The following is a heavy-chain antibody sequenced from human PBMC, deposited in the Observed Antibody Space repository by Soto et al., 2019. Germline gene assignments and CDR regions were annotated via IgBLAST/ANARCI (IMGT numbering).Heavy chain of an antibody. CDR1: GYTFTNYW. Sequence: GESLKTSCKGSGYTFTNYWIGWVHQMAGKGPEWRGIIYTGDSDTKYNPSFQGQVTISADNTITTTYLQWCSLKASDTAIYYCAASIFYYGMDVRGQGTTVTVSS. CDR3: AASIFYYGMDV. CDR2: IYTGDSDT. J-gene: IGHJ6*02. V-gene: IGHV5-51*07.